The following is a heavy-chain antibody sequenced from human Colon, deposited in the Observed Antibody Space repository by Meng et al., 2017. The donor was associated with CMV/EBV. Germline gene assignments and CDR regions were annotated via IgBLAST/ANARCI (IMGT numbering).Heavy chain of an antibody. V-gene: IGHV3-23*01. D-gene: IGHD2-2*01. CDR2: ITGSGDVT. CDR3: AKALNLVVPAAAYFHS. CDR1: GFTFDDYA. Sequence: GESLKISCAASGFTFDDYAMHWVRRAPGKGLEWVSAITGSGDVTYYADSVKGRFTISRDNSKSTLYLQMNSLRAEDTAVYFCAKALNLVVPAAAYFHSWGNGTLVTVSS. J-gene: IGHJ4*01.